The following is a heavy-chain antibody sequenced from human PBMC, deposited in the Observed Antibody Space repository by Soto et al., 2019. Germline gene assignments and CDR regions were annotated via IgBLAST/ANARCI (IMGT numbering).Heavy chain of an antibody. CDR2: ISYDGSNK. Sequence: SLRLSCAASRFTFSSYAMHWVRQAPGKGLEWVAVISYDGSNKYYADSVKGRFTISRDNSKNTLYLQMNSLRAEDTAVYYCARDRIAARSYYYYGMDVWGQGTTVTVSS. CDR1: RFTFSSYA. CDR3: ARDRIAARSYYYYGMDV. V-gene: IGHV3-30-3*01. J-gene: IGHJ6*02. D-gene: IGHD6-6*01.